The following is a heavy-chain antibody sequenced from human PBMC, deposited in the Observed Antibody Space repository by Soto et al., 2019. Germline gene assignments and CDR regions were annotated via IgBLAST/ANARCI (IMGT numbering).Heavy chain of an antibody. D-gene: IGHD2-15*01. V-gene: IGHV4-31*03. J-gene: IGHJ6*03. Sequence: PSETLSLTCTVSGGSISSGGYYWSWIRQHPGKGLEWIGYIYYSGSTYYNPSLKSRVTISVDTSKNQFSLKLSSVTAADTAVYYCARDQPYCSSGSCHDEYYYYMDVWGKGTTVTVSS. CDR2: IYYSGST. CDR1: GGSISSGGYY. CDR3: ARDQPYCSSGSCHDEYYYYMDV.